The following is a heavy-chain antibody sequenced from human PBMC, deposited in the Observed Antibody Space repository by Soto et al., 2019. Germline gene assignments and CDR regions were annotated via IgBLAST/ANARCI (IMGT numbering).Heavy chain of an antibody. J-gene: IGHJ5*02. CDR1: GYTFTSYD. Sequence: ASVKASCKASGYTFTSYDTNWARQATGQGLEWMGWMNPNSGNTGYAQKFQGRVTMTRNTSISTAYMELSSLRSEDTAVYYCARGRGGLAARGEGLDPLGKGTLDTGSS. CDR3: ARGRGGLAARGEGLDP. CDR2: MNPNSGNT. D-gene: IGHD2-15*01. V-gene: IGHV1-8*01.